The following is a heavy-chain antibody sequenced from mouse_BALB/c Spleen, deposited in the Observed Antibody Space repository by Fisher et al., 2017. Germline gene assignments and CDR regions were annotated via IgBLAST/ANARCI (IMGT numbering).Heavy chain of an antibody. Sequence: KFKGKATMTVDKSSSTAYMELARLTSEDSAIYYCARGEGRGLDFDVWGAGTTVTVSS. V-gene: IGHV1S137*01. D-gene: IGHD6-1*01. CDR3: ARGEGRGLDFDV. J-gene: IGHJ1*01.